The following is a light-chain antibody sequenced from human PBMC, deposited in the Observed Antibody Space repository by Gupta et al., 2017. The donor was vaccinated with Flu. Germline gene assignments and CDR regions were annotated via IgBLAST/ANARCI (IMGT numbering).Light chain of an antibody. Sequence: SLGERATINCKSSQSVLYSSNNKNYLAWYQQKPGQPPKLLIYWSSTRESGVPDRFSGSGSGTDFTLTISSLQAEDVAMYYCQQYYTTPLTFGGGTKVDIK. CDR3: QQYYTTPLT. CDR1: QSVLYSSNNKNY. J-gene: IGKJ4*01. V-gene: IGKV4-1*01. CDR2: WSS.